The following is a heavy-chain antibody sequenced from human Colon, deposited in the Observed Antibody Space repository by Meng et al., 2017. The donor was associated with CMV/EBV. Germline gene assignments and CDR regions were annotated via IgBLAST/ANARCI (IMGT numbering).Heavy chain of an antibody. CDR1: GDSVSNYDVA. V-gene: IGHV6-1*01. D-gene: IGHD6-25*01. J-gene: IGHJ4*02. CDR2: IYYRSRWFN. CDR3: ARGAARSLDF. Sequence: CAVSGDSVSNYDVAWNWIRQSPSRGLEWLGRIYYRSRWFNEYAPSVKSRITFYADTSKNQYSVQLNSVTPEDTAVYYCARGAARSLDFWGQGTLVTVSS.